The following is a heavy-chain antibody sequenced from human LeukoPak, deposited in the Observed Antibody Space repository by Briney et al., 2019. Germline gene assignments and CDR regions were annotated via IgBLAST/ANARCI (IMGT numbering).Heavy chain of an antibody. CDR2: INHSGST. J-gene: IGHJ4*02. D-gene: IGHD3-22*01. CDR3: ARATPLRDSNGYYKPVPDY. Sequence: SETLSLTCAVYGGSFSGYYWSWIRQPPGKGLEWFGEINHSGSTNYNPSLKSRVTISVDTSKNQFSLKLSSVTAADTAVYYCARATPLRDSNGYYKPVPDYWGQGTLVTVSS. CDR1: GGSFSGYY. V-gene: IGHV4-34*01.